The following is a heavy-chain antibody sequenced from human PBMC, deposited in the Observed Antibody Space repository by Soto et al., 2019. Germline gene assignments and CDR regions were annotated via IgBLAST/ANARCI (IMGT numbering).Heavy chain of an antibody. D-gene: IGHD3-3*01. Sequence: GGSLRLSCAASGFSFSSYWMSWVRQAPGKGLEWVANIKQDGSEKYYVDSVKGRFTISRDNVKKSLYLQMNSLRAEDTAVYYCAREVTVFGVIIPTPMDVWGQGTTVTVSS. V-gene: IGHV3-7*01. CDR2: IKQDGSEK. CDR3: AREVTVFGVIIPTPMDV. J-gene: IGHJ6*02. CDR1: GFSFSSYW.